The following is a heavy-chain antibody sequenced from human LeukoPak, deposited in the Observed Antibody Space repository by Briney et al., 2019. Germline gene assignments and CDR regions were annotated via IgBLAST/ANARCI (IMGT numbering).Heavy chain of an antibody. Sequence: GGSLRLSCAASGFTFDDYGMSWVRQAPGKGLEWVSGINWNGGSTGYADSVKGRFTISRDNAKNSLYLQMNSLRAEDTAVYYCARDAYDTSGYYPKFDYWGQGTLVTVSS. V-gene: IGHV3-20*04. CDR2: INWNGGST. J-gene: IGHJ4*02. CDR3: ARDAYDTSGYYPKFDY. CDR1: GFTFDDYG. D-gene: IGHD3-22*01.